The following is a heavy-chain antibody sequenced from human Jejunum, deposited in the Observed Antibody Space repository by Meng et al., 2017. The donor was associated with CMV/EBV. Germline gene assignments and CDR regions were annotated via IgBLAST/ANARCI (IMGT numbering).Heavy chain of an antibody. V-gene: IGHV3-30*02. Sequence: QVQLVESGGGVVELGGSLSLSCSSSGFTFSSYGLHFVRQAPGKGMEWVAFIWNDGTNKDYADSVRSRFSISRDNSGNTLYLEMNSLRAEDTAMYYRAKDSTGYCSGRTCYSDPFDSYGHGTLCNVS. CDR1: GFTFSSYG. CDR3: AKDSTGYCSGRTCYSDPFDS. CDR2: IWNDGTNK. J-gene: IGHJ4*01. D-gene: IGHD2-15*01.